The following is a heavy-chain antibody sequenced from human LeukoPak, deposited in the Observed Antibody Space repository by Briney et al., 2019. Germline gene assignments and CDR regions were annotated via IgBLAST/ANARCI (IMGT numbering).Heavy chain of an antibody. CDR3: TFLVREPQH. D-gene: IGHD3-10*01. V-gene: IGHV3-7*01. CDR1: GFTFSQYY. CDR2: IAGDGGYR. Sequence: PGGSLRLSCAVSGFTFSQYYMGWVRQAPGKGLESVAIIAGDGGYRAYVDSVKGRFTISRDNAKSSLYLHMSSLTAEDTATYFCTFLVREPQHWGRGTLVTVSS. J-gene: IGHJ1*01.